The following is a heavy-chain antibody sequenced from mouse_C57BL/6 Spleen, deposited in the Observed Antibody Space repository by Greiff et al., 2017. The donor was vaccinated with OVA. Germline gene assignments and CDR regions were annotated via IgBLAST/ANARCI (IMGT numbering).Heavy chain of an antibody. J-gene: IGHJ2*01. CDR3: ARAVYGYDFDY. CDR1: GYTFTDYY. Sequence: QVQLQQSGAELVRPGASVKLSCKASGYTFTDYYINWVKQRPGQGLEWIARIYPGSGNTYYNEKFKGKATLTAEKSSSTAYMQLSSLTSEDSAVYFCARAVYGYDFDYWGQGTTLTVFS. V-gene: IGHV1-76*01. CDR2: IYPGSGNT. D-gene: IGHD2-2*01.